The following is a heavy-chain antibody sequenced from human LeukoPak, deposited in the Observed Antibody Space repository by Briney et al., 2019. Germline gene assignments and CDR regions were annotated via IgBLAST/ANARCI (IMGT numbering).Heavy chain of an antibody. CDR1: GGSISSSSYY. CDR3: ARGDDSSGYYPYVGFDY. CDR2: IYYSGST. Sequence: PSETLSLTCTVSGGSISSSSYYWGWIRQPPGKGLEWIGGIYYSGSTYYNPSLKSRVTISVDTSKNQFSLKLSSVTAADTAVYYCARGDDSSGYYPYVGFDYWGQGTLVTVSS. J-gene: IGHJ4*02. V-gene: IGHV4-39*07. D-gene: IGHD3-22*01.